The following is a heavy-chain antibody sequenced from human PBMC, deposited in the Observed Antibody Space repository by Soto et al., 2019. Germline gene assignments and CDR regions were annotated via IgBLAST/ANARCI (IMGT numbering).Heavy chain of an antibody. CDR2: ISYDGSNK. D-gene: IGHD3-22*01. Sequence: QVQLVESGGGVVQPGRSLRLSCAASGFTFSSYGMHWVRQAPGKGLEWVAIISYDGSNKYYADSVKGRFTISRDNYKNTLYMQMNSLRADDTAVYYCANDHYYDSSGYYPYYYGMDVWGQGTTVTVSS. V-gene: IGHV3-30*18. CDR1: GFTFSSYG. CDR3: ANDHYYDSSGYYPYYYGMDV. J-gene: IGHJ6*02.